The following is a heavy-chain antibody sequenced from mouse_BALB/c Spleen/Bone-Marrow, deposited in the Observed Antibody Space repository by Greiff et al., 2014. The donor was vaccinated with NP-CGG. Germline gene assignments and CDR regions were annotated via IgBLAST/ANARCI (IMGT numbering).Heavy chain of an antibody. CDR2: IYPGDGDT. Sequence: SGAELVRPGSSVKISCKASGYAFSSYWMNWVKQRPGQGLEWIGQIYPGDGDTNYNGKFKGKATLTADKSSSTAYMQLSSLTSEDSAVYFCARGVPMDYWGQGTSVTVSS. V-gene: IGHV1-80*01. CDR1: GYAFSSYW. J-gene: IGHJ4*01. CDR3: ARGVPMDY.